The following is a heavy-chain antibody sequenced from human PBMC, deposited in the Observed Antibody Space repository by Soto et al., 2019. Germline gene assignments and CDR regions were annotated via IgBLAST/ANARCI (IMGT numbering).Heavy chain of an antibody. D-gene: IGHD3-22*01. Sequence: QVQLQESGPGLVKPSETLSLTCSVSGDSINSGGHFWTWIRQKSGKGLEWIGYIYYSGATYYNPSLKTRASISIDKSKSHFSLRLNSVTAADTAVYYCATTNGPYSYDTSYWGQGTLVTVSS. CDR2: IYYSGAT. CDR1: GDSINSGGHF. J-gene: IGHJ4*02. CDR3: ATTNGPYSYDTSY. V-gene: IGHV4-31*03.